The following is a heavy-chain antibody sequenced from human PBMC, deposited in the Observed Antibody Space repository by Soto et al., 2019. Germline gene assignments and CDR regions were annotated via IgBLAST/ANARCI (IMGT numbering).Heavy chain of an antibody. D-gene: IGHD3-16*01. V-gene: IGHV2-5*02. Sequence: QITLKESGPTLVKPTQTLTLTCTFSGFSLSTRGVGVGWIRQPPGKALEWLAIIYWDDDKRYSPSLKSRLTTPQDPPKNQVVLKRTKKDPVDTSQNSCAKKGGGDRILDYWGQGTLVTVSS. J-gene: IGHJ4*02. CDR1: GFSLSTRGVG. CDR2: IYWDDDK. CDR3: AKKGGGDRILDY.